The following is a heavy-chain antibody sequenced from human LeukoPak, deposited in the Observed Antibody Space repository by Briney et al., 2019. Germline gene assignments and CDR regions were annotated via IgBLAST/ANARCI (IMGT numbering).Heavy chain of an antibody. CDR2: INPNSGGT. CDR1: GYTFTGYY. Sequence: EASVKVSCKASGYTFTGYYMHWVRQAPGQGLEWMGWINPNSGGTNYAQKFQGRVTMTRDTSISAAYMELSRLRSDDTAVYYCARADTYYDFWSGQHLRLDYWGQGTLVTVSS. V-gene: IGHV1-2*02. J-gene: IGHJ4*02. D-gene: IGHD3-3*01. CDR3: ARADTYYDFWSGQHLRLDY.